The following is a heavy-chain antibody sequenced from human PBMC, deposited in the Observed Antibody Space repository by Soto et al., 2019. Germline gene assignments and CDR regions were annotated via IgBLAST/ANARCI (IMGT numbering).Heavy chain of an antibody. CDR2: IYYSGST. J-gene: IGHJ3*02. D-gene: IGHD3-3*01. CDR3: AITIFGVVFHTANDAFDI. Sequence: QLLESGPGLVKPSETLSLTCTVSGGSISSSSYYWGWIRQPPGKGLEWIGSIYYSGSTYYNPSLKSRVTISVDTSKNQFSLKLSSVTAADTAVYYCAITIFGVVFHTANDAFDIWGQGTMVTVSS. CDR1: GGSISSSSYY. V-gene: IGHV4-39*01.